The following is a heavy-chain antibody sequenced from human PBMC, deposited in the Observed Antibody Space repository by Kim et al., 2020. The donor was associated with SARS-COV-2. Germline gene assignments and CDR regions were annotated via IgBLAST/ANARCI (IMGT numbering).Heavy chain of an antibody. J-gene: IGHJ6*02. D-gene: IGHD2-2*03. Sequence: GGSLRLSCAASGFTFSSYSMNWVRQAPGKGLEWVSSISSSSSYIYYADSVKGRFTISRDNAKNSLYLQMNSLRAEDTAVYYCARDWIRSYYYYGMDVWGQGTTVTVSS. CDR2: ISSSSSYI. CDR3: ARDWIRSYYYYGMDV. V-gene: IGHV3-21*01. CDR1: GFTFSSYS.